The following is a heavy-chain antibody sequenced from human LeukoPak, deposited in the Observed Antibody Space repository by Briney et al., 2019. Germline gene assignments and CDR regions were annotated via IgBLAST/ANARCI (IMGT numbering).Heavy chain of an antibody. V-gene: IGHV3-30*03. CDR2: ISDDGSNI. J-gene: IGHJ4*02. D-gene: IGHD2/OR15-2a*01. CDR3: ARDNKRFSCDY. Sequence: GGSLRLSCAASGFTFRSYGMHWVRQAPGKGLEWVALISDDGSNIYYADSVKGRFTISRDSSMNTLSLQMSSLRVEDTAVYYCARDNKRFSCDYWGQGTLVTVSS. CDR1: GFTFRSYG.